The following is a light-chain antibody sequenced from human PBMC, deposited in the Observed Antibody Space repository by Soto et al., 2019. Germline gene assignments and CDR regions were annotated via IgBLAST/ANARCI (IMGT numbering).Light chain of an antibody. V-gene: IGLV2-18*02. J-gene: IGLJ2*01. CDR3: SSYTSSTTVV. Sequence: QPVLTQPPSVSGSPGQSVTISCTGTSGDVGTYNRVSWYQQPPGTAPKLMIYEVTNRPSGVPDRFSGSKSGNTASLTISGLQAEDEADYYCSSYTSSTTVVFGGGTKLTVL. CDR1: SGDVGTYNR. CDR2: EVT.